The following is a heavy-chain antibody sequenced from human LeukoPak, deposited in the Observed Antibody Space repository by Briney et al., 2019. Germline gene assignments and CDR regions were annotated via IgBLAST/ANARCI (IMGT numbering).Heavy chain of an antibody. CDR2: INQDGRDK. V-gene: IGHV3-7*01. CDR3: AGGAGY. CDR1: GFTFSSDW. J-gene: IGHJ4*02. Sequence: GGSLRLSCAASGFTFSSDWMSWVRQAPGKGLEWVANINQDGRDKSYVDSVRGRFTISRGNARNSLYLQMNSLRAEDTAMYYCAGGAGYWGQGTLVTVSS.